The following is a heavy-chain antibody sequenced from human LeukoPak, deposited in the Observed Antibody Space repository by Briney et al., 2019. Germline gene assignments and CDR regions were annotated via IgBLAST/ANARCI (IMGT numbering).Heavy chain of an antibody. CDR3: ARAFPPRILYDSSGYYSYYFDY. D-gene: IGHD3-22*01. CDR2: ISAYNGNT. CDR1: GYTFTNYG. J-gene: IGHJ4*02. V-gene: IGHV1-18*01. Sequence: SVKVSCKASGYTFTNYGISWGRQAPGQGREWMGWISAYNGNTNFAQKLQGRVSITTDTSTSTTYMDLRSLRSNDTAVYYCARAFPPRILYDSSGYYSYYFDYWGQGTLVTVSS.